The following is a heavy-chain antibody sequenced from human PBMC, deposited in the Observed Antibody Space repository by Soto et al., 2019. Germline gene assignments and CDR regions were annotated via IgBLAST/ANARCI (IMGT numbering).Heavy chain of an antibody. V-gene: IGHV3-23*01. CDR2: VSTSGGRT. Sequence: EVQLLESGGGLVQPGGSLRLSCAASGFTFRYYDMFWVRQAPGKGPEWVSFVSTSGGRTEKADYVRGRFTISRHNAENTLSLQMNSLAVDDTAVYYCVRKGYETRWYYDQWGQGTLVTVSS. CDR3: VRKGYETRWYYDQ. CDR1: GFTFRYYD. D-gene: IGHD3-22*01. J-gene: IGHJ4*02.